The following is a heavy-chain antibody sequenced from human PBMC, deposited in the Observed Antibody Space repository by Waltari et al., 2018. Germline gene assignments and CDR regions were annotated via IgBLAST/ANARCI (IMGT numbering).Heavy chain of an antibody. CDR1: GLTFGSYW. J-gene: IGHJ4*02. CDR2: RNQDGSER. V-gene: IGHV3-7*05. D-gene: IGHD2-8*01. Sequence: EVQLVESGGGLVQPGGSLRLSCAASGLTFGSYWMTWVRQAPGKGLEGGANRNQDGSERYYVDSVKGRFTVSRDNADNSLYLQMNSLRAEDTAMYYCASRYCTISRCYASSWNSFDYWGQGTLVTGSS. CDR3: ASRYCTISRCYASSWNSFDY.